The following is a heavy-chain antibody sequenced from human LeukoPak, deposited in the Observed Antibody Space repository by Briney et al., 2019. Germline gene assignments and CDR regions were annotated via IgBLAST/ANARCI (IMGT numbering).Heavy chain of an antibody. D-gene: IGHD1-26*01. V-gene: IGHV1-18*01. CDR2: GSALNENR. CDR3: ARDAVGAKSFDI. Sequence: ASVKVCCKAAGYIFTDYGVNWGRQAPGQGLEWMGWGSALNENRYYGQRFQGRVTMTTDRSTTTVYMELSSLRSDDTAVYYCARDAVGAKSFDIWGQGTMVIISS. CDR1: GYIFTDYG. J-gene: IGHJ3*02.